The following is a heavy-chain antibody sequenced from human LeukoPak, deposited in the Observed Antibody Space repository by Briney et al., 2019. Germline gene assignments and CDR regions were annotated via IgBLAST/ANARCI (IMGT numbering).Heavy chain of an antibody. CDR1: GGSITSTNW. Sequence: PAETLSLTCGVSGGSITSTNWWGWVRQPPGQGLEWIGEVSLSGLTNYTPSLSGPVIMARDTSKNHLSLNLTSVTPADTAVYYCSRENGAFSPFGYWGEGYLVTVLS. D-gene: IGHD2-8*01. CDR3: SRENGAFSPFGY. V-gene: IGHV4-4*02. J-gene: IGHJ4*02. CDR2: VSLSGLT.